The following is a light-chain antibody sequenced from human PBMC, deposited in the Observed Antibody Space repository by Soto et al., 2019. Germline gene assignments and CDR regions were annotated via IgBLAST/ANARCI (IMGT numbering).Light chain of an antibody. CDR3: QQYATSPLT. J-gene: IGKJ4*01. CDR1: QSVARNY. V-gene: IGKV3-20*01. CDR2: TAS. Sequence: EIVLTQSPGTLSLSPGERATLSCRASQSVARNYLAWYQQKPGQAPGLLIYTASSRATGIPDRFSGSGSGTDFTLNIRRLEPEDFAVYYCQQYATSPLTCGGGTKVEI.